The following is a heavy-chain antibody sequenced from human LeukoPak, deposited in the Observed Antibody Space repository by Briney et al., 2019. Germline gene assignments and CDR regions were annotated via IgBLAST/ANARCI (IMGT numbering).Heavy chain of an antibody. D-gene: IGHD3-3*01. CDR1: GFTVSRNY. V-gene: IGHV3-53*01. CDR3: AKGNDFWSAYYLDY. CDR2: IYSGGGT. Sequence: GGSLRLSCAASGFTVSRNYMSWVRQAPGKGLEWVSVIYSGGGTYYVDSVKGRFTIPRDNSKNTLYLQMNSLTVEDTAVYYCAKGNDFWSAYYLDYWGQGTLVTVSS. J-gene: IGHJ4*02.